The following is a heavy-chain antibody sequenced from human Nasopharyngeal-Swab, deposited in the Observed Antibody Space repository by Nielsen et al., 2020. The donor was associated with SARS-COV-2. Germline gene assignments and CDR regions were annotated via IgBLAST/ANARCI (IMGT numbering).Heavy chain of an antibody. CDR1: GYTFTSYG. Sequence: ASVKVSCKASGYTFTSYGISWVRQAPGQGLEWMGWISAYNGNTNYAQKLQGRVTMTTDTSRGTAYMELRSLRSDDTAVYYCARDRIAAGGSEFDYWGQGTLVTVSS. J-gene: IGHJ4*02. CDR3: ARDRIAAGGSEFDY. D-gene: IGHD6-13*01. V-gene: IGHV1-18*01. CDR2: ISAYNGNT.